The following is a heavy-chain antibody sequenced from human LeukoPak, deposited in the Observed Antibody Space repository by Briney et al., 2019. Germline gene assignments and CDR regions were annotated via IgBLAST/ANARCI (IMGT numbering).Heavy chain of an antibody. Sequence: PGGSLRLPCAASGFTFSDYWMSWVRQAPGKGLEWVANIKQDGSEKYYVDSVKGRFAISRDDARNSLYLQMNSLRAEDTAVYYCARSTYYFDYWGQGTLVTVSS. J-gene: IGHJ4*02. CDR3: ARSTYYFDY. CDR2: IKQDGSEK. CDR1: GFTFSDYW. V-gene: IGHV3-7*01. D-gene: IGHD2-2*01.